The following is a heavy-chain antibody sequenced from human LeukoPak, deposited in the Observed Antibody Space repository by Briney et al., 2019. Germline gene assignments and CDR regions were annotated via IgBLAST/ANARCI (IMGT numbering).Heavy chain of an antibody. V-gene: IGHV1-2*02. J-gene: IGHJ3*02. Sequence: ASVKVSCKASGYTSINYGISWVRQAPGQGLEWMGWINPNSGGTNYAQKFQGRVTMTRDTSISTAYMELSRLRSDDTAVYYCAREGAAAGAFDIWGQGTMVTVSS. CDR3: AREGAAAGAFDI. D-gene: IGHD6-13*01. CDR1: GYTSINYG. CDR2: INPNSGGT.